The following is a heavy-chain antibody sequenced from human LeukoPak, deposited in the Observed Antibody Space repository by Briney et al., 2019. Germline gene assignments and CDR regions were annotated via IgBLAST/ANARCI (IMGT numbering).Heavy chain of an antibody. J-gene: IGHJ4*02. CDR3: ARGGIAAAGTDY. Sequence: PGGSLRLSCAASGFTFDDYGMSWVRQAPGKGLEWVSGINWNGGSTGYADSVKGRFTISRDNAKNSLYLQMNSVRAEDTALYYCARGGIAAAGTDYWGQGTLVTVSS. D-gene: IGHD6-13*01. CDR2: INWNGGST. CDR1: GFTFDDYG. V-gene: IGHV3-20*04.